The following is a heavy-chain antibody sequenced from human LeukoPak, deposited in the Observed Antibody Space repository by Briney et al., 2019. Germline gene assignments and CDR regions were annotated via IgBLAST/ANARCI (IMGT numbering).Heavy chain of an antibody. CDR1: GGSISSYY. D-gene: IGHD3-10*01. CDR3: ARVRFGYGSGSYSAYFDY. V-gene: IGHV4-59*01. J-gene: IGHJ4*02. Sequence: SETLSLTCTVSGGSISSYYWSWIRQPPGKGLEWIGYIYYSGSTNYNPSLKSRVTISVDTSKNQFSLKLSSVTAADTAVYYCARVRFGYGSGSYSAYFDYWGQGTLVTVSS. CDR2: IYYSGST.